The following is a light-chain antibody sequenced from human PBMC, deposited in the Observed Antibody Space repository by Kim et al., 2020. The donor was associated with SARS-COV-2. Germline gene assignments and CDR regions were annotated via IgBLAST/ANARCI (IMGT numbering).Light chain of an antibody. CDR1: QGISTH. CDR2: AAS. Sequence: GDSVTISCRASQGISTHLALYQQGPEKVPKLLISAASALHSGVPSRFIGSGSRTDFTLTITSLRPEDVATYYCQEYYSAPLTFGGGTKVDIK. V-gene: IGKV1-27*01. J-gene: IGKJ4*01. CDR3: QEYYSAPLT.